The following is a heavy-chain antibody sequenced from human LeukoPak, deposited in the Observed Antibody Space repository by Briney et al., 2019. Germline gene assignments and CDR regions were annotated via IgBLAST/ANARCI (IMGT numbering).Heavy chain of an antibody. CDR2: IRSKAYGGTT. D-gene: IGHD4-17*01. Sequence: GGSLRLSCTASGFTFGDYAMSWVRQAPGKGLEWVGFIRSKAYGGTTEYAASVKGRFTISRDDSKSIAYLQMNSLKTEDTAVYYCTSQTVTVDYWGQGTLVTVSS. CDR3: TSQTVTVDY. CDR1: GFTFGDYA. J-gene: IGHJ4*02. V-gene: IGHV3-49*04.